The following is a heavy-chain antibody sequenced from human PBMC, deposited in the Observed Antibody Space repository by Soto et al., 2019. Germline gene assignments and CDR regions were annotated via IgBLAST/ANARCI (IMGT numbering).Heavy chain of an antibody. D-gene: IGHD6-19*01. CDR3: ARTGYTSGWSLGPFDY. Sequence: QVQLQESGPGLVKPSETLSLTCTVSGDSITSYYWSWIRQPPGKGLEWIGYIYYDGSTNYSPSLTSRVAIFTDTSKNQFSLRLTSVTAADTAIYYCARTGYTSGWSLGPFDYWGQGALVTVSS. V-gene: IGHV4-59*01. CDR2: IYYDGST. J-gene: IGHJ4*02. CDR1: GDSITSYY.